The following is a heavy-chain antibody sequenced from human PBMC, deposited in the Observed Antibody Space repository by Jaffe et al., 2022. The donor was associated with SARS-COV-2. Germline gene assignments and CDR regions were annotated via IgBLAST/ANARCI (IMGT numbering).Heavy chain of an antibody. CDR2: IRSKAYGGTT. J-gene: IGHJ4*02. CDR3: TRVVVAATPYELDY. V-gene: IGHV3-49*04. D-gene: IGHD2-15*01. Sequence: EVQLVESGGGLVQPGRSLRLSCTASGFTFGDYAMSWVRQAPGKGLEWVGFIRSKAYGGTTEYAASVKGRFTISRDDSKSIAYLQMNSLKTEDTAVYYCTRVVVAATPYELDYWGQGTLVTVSS. CDR1: GFTFGDYA.